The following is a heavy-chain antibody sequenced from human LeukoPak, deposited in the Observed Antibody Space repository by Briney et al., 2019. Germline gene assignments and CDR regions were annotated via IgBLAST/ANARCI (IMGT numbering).Heavy chain of an antibody. CDR3: ARGTMIVVVNWFGP. CDR2: INHSGST. CDR1: GGSFSGYY. D-gene: IGHD3-22*01. Sequence: SETLSLTCAVYGGSFSGYYWSWIRQPPGKGLEWIGEINHSGSTNYNPSLKSRVTISVDTSKNQFSLKLSSVTAADTAVYYCARGTMIVVVNWFGPWGQGTLVTVSS. V-gene: IGHV4-34*01. J-gene: IGHJ5*02.